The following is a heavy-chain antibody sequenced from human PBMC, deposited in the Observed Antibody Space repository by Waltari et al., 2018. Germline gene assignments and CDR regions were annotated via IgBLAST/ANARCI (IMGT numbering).Heavy chain of an antibody. J-gene: IGHJ4*02. CDR1: GGSFSGYY. D-gene: IGHD2-15*01. V-gene: IGHV4-34*01. Sequence: QVQLQQWGAGLLKPSETLSLTCAVYGGSFSGYYWSWIRQPPGKGLEWIGEINHSGSTNYNPSLKSRVTISVDTSKNQFSLKLSSVTAADTAVYYCARVGGGGGSPTPNYFDYWGQGTLVTVSS. CDR2: INHSGST. CDR3: ARVGGGGGSPTPNYFDY.